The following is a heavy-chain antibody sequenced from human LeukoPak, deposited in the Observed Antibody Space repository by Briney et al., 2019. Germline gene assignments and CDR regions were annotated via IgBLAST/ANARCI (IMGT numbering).Heavy chain of an antibody. CDR3: ARVSSSSSSPLDY. CDR1: GGSISSYY. CDR2: IYYSGST. Sequence: PSETLSLTCTVSGGSISSYYWSWIRQPPGKGLEWIGYIYYSGSTNYNPSLKSRVTISVDTSKNQFSLKLSSVTAADTPVYYCARVSSSSSSPLDYWGQGTLVTVSS. J-gene: IGHJ4*02. V-gene: IGHV4-59*01. D-gene: IGHD6-6*01.